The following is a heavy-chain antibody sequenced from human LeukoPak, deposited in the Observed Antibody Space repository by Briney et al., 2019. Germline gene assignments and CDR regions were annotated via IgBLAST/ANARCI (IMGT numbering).Heavy chain of an antibody. D-gene: IGHD6-19*01. CDR1: GFTFSSYW. J-gene: IGHJ4*02. CDR3: AKTMRAIALGHDY. Sequence: GGSLRLSCAASGFTFSSYWMHWVCQAPGKGVVWVSSINGDRSGESYADSVKGRFTISRDNAKNPWYLQMNSLRVEDQAVYYCAKTMRAIALGHDYWGEGTLVTVSS. CDR2: INGDRSGE. V-gene: IGHV3-74*01.